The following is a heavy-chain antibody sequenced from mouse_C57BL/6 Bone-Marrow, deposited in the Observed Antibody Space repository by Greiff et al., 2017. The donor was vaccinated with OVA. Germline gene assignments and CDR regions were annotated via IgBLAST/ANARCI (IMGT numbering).Heavy chain of an antibody. J-gene: IGHJ3*01. CDR2: ISSGGDYI. CDR3: TRMAPYYYGSSYPFGY. CDR1: GFTFSSYA. Sequence: EVKVVESGEGLVKPGGSLKLSCAASGFTFSSYAMSWVRQTPEKWLEWVAYISSGGDYIYYADTVKGRFTISRDNARNTLYLQMRSLKSEDTAMYYCTRMAPYYYGSSYPFGYWGQGTLVTVSA. D-gene: IGHD1-1*01. V-gene: IGHV5-9-1*02.